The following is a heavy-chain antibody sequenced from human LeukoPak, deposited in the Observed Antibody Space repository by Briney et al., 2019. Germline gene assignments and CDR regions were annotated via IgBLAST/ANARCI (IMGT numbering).Heavy chain of an antibody. CDR3: ARGLVVAARGWFDP. CDR2: INAGNGNT. CDR1: GHTFTSYA. Sequence: ASVKVSCKASGHTFTSYAMHWVRQAPGQRLEWMGWINAGNGNTKYSQKFQGRVTITRDTSASTAYMELSSLRPEDTAVYYCARGLVVAARGWFDPWGQGTLVTVSS. J-gene: IGHJ5*02. D-gene: IGHD2-15*01. V-gene: IGHV1-3*01.